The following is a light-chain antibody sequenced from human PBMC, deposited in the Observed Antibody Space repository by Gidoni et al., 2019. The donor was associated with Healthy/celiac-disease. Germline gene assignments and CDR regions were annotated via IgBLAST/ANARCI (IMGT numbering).Light chain of an antibody. CDR1: ALPKQY. J-gene: IGLJ2*01. CDR2: KDS. V-gene: IGLV3-25*02. CDR3: QSADSSGTYPVV. Sequence: SYELTQPPSVSVSPGQTARITCSGEALPKQYAYWYQQKPGQAPVLVIYKDSERPSGIPERFSGSSSGTTVTLTISGVQAEDEADYYCQSADSSGTYPVVFGGGTKLTVL.